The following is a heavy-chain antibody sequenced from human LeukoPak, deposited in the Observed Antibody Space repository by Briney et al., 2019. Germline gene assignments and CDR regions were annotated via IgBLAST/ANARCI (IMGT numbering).Heavy chain of an antibody. V-gene: IGHV3-21*01. Sequence: PGGSLGLSCAASGFTFSSYSMNWVRQAPGKGLEWVSSISSSSSYIYYADSVKGQFTISRDDAKNSLYLQMNSLRAEDTAVYFCARASGGYCSSTNCQFDYWGAGNLGTVSS. CDR2: ISSSSSYI. D-gene: IGHD2-2*01. CDR3: ARASGGYCSSTNCQFDY. J-gene: IGHJ4*02. CDR1: GFTFSSYS.